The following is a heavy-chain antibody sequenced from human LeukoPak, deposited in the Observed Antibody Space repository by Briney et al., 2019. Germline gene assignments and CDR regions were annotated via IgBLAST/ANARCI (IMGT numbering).Heavy chain of an antibody. D-gene: IGHD3-16*01. V-gene: IGHV3-7*03. CDR2: IKEDGSAK. Sequence: PGGPLRLSCVASGLTFSRYWMSWVRQAPGKGLEWVANIKEDGSAKYYVDSVKGRFTISRDNAKNPLYLQINNLRAEDTAVYYCARDWAYWGQGTLVIVSS. CDR3: ARDWAY. CDR1: GLTFSRYW. J-gene: IGHJ4*02.